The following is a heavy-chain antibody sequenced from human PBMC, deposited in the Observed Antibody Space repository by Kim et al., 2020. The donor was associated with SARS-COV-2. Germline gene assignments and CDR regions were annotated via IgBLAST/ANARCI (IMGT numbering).Heavy chain of an antibody. V-gene: IGHV4-59*08. CDR2: MSYSGGT. CDR1: GASVTYRY. D-gene: IGHD4-17*01. J-gene: IGHJ3*02. Sequence: SETLSLTCAVSGASVTYRYWSWLRQPPGQGLEWLAYMSYSGGTHYNPSFQSRVSLSVDTSKNLFFLKLNSLTAADTARYYCVRLDYGDYDEAFDIWGQGTMVTVSS. CDR3: VRLDYGDYDEAFDI.